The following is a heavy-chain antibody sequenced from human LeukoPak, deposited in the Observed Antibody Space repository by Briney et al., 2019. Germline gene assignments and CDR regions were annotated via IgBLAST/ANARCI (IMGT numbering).Heavy chain of an antibody. V-gene: IGHV3-11*04. D-gene: IGHD1-14*01. CDR2: ISNTGSTT. J-gene: IGHJ4*02. Sequence: GGSLRLSCAASGFTFSDNYMTWIRQAPGKGLEWVSYISNTGSTTYYADPVKGRFTISRDNAKNSLYLQMNSLRAEDTAVYHCARARKGYYFDYWGQGTLVTVSS. CDR1: GFTFSDNY. CDR3: ARARKGYYFDY.